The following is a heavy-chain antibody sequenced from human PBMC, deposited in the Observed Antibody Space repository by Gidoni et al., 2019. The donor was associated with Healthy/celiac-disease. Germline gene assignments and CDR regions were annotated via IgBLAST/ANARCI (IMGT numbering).Heavy chain of an antibody. D-gene: IGHD3-22*01. CDR1: GGSIRSYY. J-gene: IGHJ6*02. Sequence: VQLPASGPGLAQPSATLSLTCTVPGGSIRSYYWSWLRQPPGKGLEWIGYIYYSGSTNDNPALKSRVTISVDTSKNQFSLKLSSETAADTAVYYCARGQRIDYDDCSGDPLMPDSGMDVWGQGTTVTVSS. CDR2: IYYSGST. V-gene: IGHV4-59*01. CDR3: ARGQRIDYDDCSGDPLMPDSGMDV.